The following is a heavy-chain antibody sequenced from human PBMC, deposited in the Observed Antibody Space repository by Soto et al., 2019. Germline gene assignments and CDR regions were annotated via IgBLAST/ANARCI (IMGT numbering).Heavy chain of an antibody. CDR1: GGSFSGHY. V-gene: IGHV4-34*01. CDR3: ARGPIVSYCSSTSCYKPNYYYYMDV. D-gene: IGHD2-2*02. J-gene: IGHJ6*03. CDR2: INHSGST. Sequence: PSETLSLTCAVYGGSFSGHYWSWIRQPPGKGLEWIGEINHSGSTNYNPSLKSRVTISVDTSKNQFSLKLSSVTAADTAVYYCARGPIVSYCSSTSCYKPNYYYYMDVWGKGTTVTVSS.